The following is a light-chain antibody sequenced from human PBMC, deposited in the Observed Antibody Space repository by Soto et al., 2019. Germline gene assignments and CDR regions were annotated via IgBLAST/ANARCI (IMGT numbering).Light chain of an antibody. V-gene: IGKV1-5*03. CDR2: KAS. CDR1: QSISSW. J-gene: IGKJ1*01. CDR3: QQYNSYPWT. Sequence: DVQMTQSPSTLSASVGDRVTITCRASQSISSWLAWYQQKPGKAPKLLIYKASSLESGVPSRFSCSGSGTEFTLTISSLQPDDFATDYCQQYNSYPWTCGQGTKVESK.